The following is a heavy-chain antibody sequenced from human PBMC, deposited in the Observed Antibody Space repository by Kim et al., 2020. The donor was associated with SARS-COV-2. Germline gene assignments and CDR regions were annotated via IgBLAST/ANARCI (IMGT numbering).Heavy chain of an antibody. CDR3: ARGPEGQWLPTCWFDP. Sequence: GGSLRLSCAASGFTFSSYAMHWVRQAPGKGLEYVSAISSNGGSTYYANSVKGRFTISRDNSKNTLYLQMGSLRAEDMAVYYCARGPEGQWLPTCWFDPWGQGTLVTVSS. V-gene: IGHV3-64*01. D-gene: IGHD6-19*01. CDR1: GFTFSSYA. J-gene: IGHJ5*02. CDR2: ISSNGGST.